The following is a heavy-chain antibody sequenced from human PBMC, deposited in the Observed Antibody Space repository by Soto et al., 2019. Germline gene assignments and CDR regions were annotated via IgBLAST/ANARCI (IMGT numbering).Heavy chain of an antibody. CDR1: GFTFSSYA. J-gene: IGHJ4*02. Sequence: RLSCAASGFTFSSYAMHWVRQAPGKGLEWVAVISYDGSNKYYADSVKGRFTISRDNSKNTLYLQMNSLRAEDTAVYYCARGDDGYNLYYWGQGTLVTVSS. CDR2: ISYDGSNK. V-gene: IGHV3-30-3*01. D-gene: IGHD5-12*01. CDR3: ARGDDGYNLYY.